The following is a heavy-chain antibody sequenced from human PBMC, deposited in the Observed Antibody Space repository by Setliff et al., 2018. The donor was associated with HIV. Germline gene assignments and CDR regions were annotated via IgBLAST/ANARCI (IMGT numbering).Heavy chain of an antibody. CDR3: ARAHSGSYYYYYYMDV. CDR1: GYPFSNFG. V-gene: IGHV1-69*13. D-gene: IGHD1-26*01. Sequence: SVKVSCKASGYPFSNFGVSGVRQAPGQGLEWMGGIIPIFGTANYAQKFQGRVTITADESTSTAYMELSSLRSEDTAVYYCARAHSGSYYYYYYMDVWGKGTTVTVSS. J-gene: IGHJ6*03. CDR2: IIPIFGTA.